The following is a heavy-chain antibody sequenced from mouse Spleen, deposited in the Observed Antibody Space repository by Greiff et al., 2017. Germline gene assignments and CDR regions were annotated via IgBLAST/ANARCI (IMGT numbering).Heavy chain of an antibody. J-gene: IGHJ2*01. D-gene: IGHD4-1*01. Sequence: EVMLVESGGGLVKLGGSLKLSCAASGFTFSSYAMSWVRQTPEKRLEWVATISSGGGNTYYPDSVKGRFTISRDNAKNTLYLQMSSLKSEDTAMYYCARPGTGYYFDYWGQGTTLTVSS. CDR2: ISSGGGNT. CDR1: GFTFSSYA. CDR3: ARPGTGYYFDY. V-gene: IGHV5-9*01.